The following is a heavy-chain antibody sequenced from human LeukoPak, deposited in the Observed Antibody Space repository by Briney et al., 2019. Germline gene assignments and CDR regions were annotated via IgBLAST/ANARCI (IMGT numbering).Heavy chain of an antibody. CDR1: GITLSNYG. Sequence: GGSLRLSCAVSGITLSNYGMSWVRQAPGKGLEWVSAISGSGGSPYYADSVKGRFTISRDNSKNTLYLQMNSLRAEDTAVYYCAKMVTADPYFDYWGQGTLVAVSS. CDR2: ISGSGGSP. D-gene: IGHD2-21*02. V-gene: IGHV3-23*01. CDR3: AKMVTADPYFDY. J-gene: IGHJ4*02.